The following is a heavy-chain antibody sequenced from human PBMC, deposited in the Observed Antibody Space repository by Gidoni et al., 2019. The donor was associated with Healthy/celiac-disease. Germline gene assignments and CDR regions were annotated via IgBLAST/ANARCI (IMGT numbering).Heavy chain of an antibody. V-gene: IGHV3-9*01. CDR1: GFTFDDYA. D-gene: IGHD5-18*01. CDR3: AKDIGRSGYSYGTYYYYGMDV. Sequence: EVQLVESGGGLVQPGRSLRLSCAASGFTFDDYAMHWVRQAPGRGLEGVSGVSWNSGSIGYEDSVKGRFTISRDNAKNSLYLQMNSLRAEDTALYYCAKDIGRSGYSYGTYYYYGMDVWGQGTTVTVSS. CDR2: VSWNSGSI. J-gene: IGHJ6*02.